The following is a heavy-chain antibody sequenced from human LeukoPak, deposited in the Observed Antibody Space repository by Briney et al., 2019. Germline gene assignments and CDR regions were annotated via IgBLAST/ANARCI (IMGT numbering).Heavy chain of an antibody. CDR2: INPNSGGT. V-gene: IGHV1-2*02. D-gene: IGHD3-22*01. CDR1: GYTFTGYY. CDR3: AREVVDSSGYYSDY. Sequence: ASVKVSCKASGYTFTGYYMHWVRQAPGQGLEWMGWINPNSGGTNYAQKFQGRVTMTRDTSISTAYMELSRLRSDDTAVYYCAREVVDSSGYYSDYWGQGTLVTVSS. J-gene: IGHJ4*02.